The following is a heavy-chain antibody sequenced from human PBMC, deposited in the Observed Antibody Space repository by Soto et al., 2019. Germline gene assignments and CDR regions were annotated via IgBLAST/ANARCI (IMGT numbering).Heavy chain of an antibody. CDR1: GFTFSSYA. D-gene: IGHD3-9*01. CDR2: ISGSGGST. Sequence: GGSLRLSCAASGFTFSSYAMSWVRQAPGKGLEWVSAISGSGGSTYYADSVKGRFTISRDNSKNTLYLQMNSLRAEDTAVYYCAKSPQYDILTGYSYYFDYWGQGTLVTVSS. J-gene: IGHJ4*02. V-gene: IGHV3-23*01. CDR3: AKSPQYDILTGYSYYFDY.